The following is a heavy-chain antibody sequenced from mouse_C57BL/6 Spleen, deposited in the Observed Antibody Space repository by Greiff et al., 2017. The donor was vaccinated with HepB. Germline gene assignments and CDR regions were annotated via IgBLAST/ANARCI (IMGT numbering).Heavy chain of an antibody. CDR3: AGSNYGYFDV. D-gene: IGHD1-1*01. Sequence: VQGVESGAELVKPGASVKISCKASGYAFSSYWMNWVKQRPGKGLEWIGQIYPGDGDTNYNGKFKGKATLTADKSSSTAYMQLSSLTSEDSAVYFCAGSNYGYFDVWGTGTTVTVSS. V-gene: IGHV1-80*01. CDR1: GYAFSSYW. J-gene: IGHJ1*03. CDR2: IYPGDGDT.